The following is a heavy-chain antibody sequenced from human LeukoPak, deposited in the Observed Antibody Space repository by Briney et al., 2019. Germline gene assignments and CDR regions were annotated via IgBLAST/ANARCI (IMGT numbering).Heavy chain of an antibody. J-gene: IGHJ5*02. CDR3: ARASELLSLDHWFDP. Sequence: SETLSLTCTVSGGSISSSSYYWGWIRQPPGKGLEWIGSIYYSGSTYYNPSLKSRVTISVDTSKNQFSLKLSSVTAADTAVYYCARASELLSLDHWFDPWGQGTLVTVSS. V-gene: IGHV4-39*07. CDR1: GGSISSSSYY. CDR2: IYYSGST. D-gene: IGHD1-26*01.